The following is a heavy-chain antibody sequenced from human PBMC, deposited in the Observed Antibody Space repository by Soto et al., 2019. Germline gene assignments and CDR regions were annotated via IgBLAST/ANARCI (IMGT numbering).Heavy chain of an antibody. J-gene: IGHJ4*02. V-gene: IGHV1-18*01. Sequence: ASVKVSCKASGYTFTSYGISWVRQAPGQGLEWMGWVSAYNGDTNYAQNFQGRVTMTTDTSTSTAYMDLRSLRSDDTATYYCARDRGYCASGLCFIYAYRGQGTLVTVSS. CDR1: GYTFTSYG. CDR3: ARDRGYCASGLCFIYAY. CDR2: VSAYNGDT. D-gene: IGHD2-8*01.